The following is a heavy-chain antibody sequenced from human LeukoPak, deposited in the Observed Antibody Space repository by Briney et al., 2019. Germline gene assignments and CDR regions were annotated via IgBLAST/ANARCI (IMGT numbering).Heavy chain of an antibody. CDR1: GFTFSGFV. CDR2: ISGSGGST. J-gene: IGHJ3*01. V-gene: IGHV3-23*01. CDR3: AKNHERGRHAGFDF. Sequence: PGGSLRLSCAASGFTFSGFVISWVRQAPGKGPQWVADISGSGGSTFYADSVKGRFSVSRDNSKNMVYLQLDSLRAEDTAVYYCAKNHERGRHAGFDFWAEGALVAVSS. D-gene: IGHD3-16*01.